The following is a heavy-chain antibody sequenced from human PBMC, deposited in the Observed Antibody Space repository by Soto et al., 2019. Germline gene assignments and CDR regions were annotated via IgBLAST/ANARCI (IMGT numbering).Heavy chain of an antibody. V-gene: IGHV1-3*01. Sequence: ASVKVSCKASGYKFSTYVIHWVRQAPGQRPEWMGWINADKGNTKYSPRFQGRVTMTRDASASTVYMELSSLGSEDTAVYYCTHGMDVWGQGATVTVS. J-gene: IGHJ6*02. CDR2: INADKGNT. CDR3: THGMDV. CDR1: GYKFSTYV.